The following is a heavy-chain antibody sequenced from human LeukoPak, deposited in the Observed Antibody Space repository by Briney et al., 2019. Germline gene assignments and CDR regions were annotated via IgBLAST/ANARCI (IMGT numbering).Heavy chain of an antibody. Sequence: GGSLRLSCAASGFTFSSYSMNWVRQAPGKGLEWVSSISSSSSYIYYADSVKGRFTISRDNAKNSLYLQMNSLRAEDTAVYYCARSSGDRSALFDYWGQGTLVTVSS. CDR2: ISSSSSYI. V-gene: IGHV3-21*01. CDR1: GFTFSSYS. J-gene: IGHJ4*02. CDR3: ARSSGDRSALFDY. D-gene: IGHD2-21*01.